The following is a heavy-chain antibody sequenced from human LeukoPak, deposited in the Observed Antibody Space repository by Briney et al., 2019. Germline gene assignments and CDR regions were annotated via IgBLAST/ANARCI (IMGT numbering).Heavy chain of an antibody. CDR3: ARDDGQWLPFDY. CDR2: INWNGGST. CDR1: GFTFDDYG. J-gene: IGHJ4*02. Sequence: PGGSLTLSCAASGFTFDDYGVSWLRQAPGKGLEWVSGINWNGGSTGYADSGKGRFTIPRDNAKHSLYLQMNSLRAEDTALYYCARDDGQWLPFDYWGQGTLVTVSS. V-gene: IGHV3-20*04. D-gene: IGHD6-19*01.